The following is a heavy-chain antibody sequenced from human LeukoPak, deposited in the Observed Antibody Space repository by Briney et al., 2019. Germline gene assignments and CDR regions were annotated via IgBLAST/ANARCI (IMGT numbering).Heavy chain of an antibody. CDR1: GGTFSSYA. CDR2: IIPIFGTA. V-gene: IGHV1-69*13. D-gene: IGHD6-6*01. CDR3: ARDGYSSSSFTPFDY. J-gene: IGHJ4*02. Sequence: ASVMVSCKASGGTFSSYAISWVRQAPGQGLEWMGGIIPIFGTANYAQKFQGRVTITADESTSTAYMELSSLRSEDTAVYYCARDGYSSSSFTPFDYWGQGTLVTVSS.